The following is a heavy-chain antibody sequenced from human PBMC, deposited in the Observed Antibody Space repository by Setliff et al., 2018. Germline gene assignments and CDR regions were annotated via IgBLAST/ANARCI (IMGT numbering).Heavy chain of an antibody. CDR1: GGSISSHY. J-gene: IGHJ4*02. Sequence: PSETLSLTCTVSGGSISSHYWSWIRQPPGKGLEWIGSIYYSGSTNYNPSLKSRVTISVDTSKNQFSLKLSSVTAADTAVYYCARTDLRYQTDYWGQRTLVTVSS. CDR3: ARTDLRYQTDY. D-gene: IGHD2-2*01. CDR2: IYYSGST. V-gene: IGHV4-59*11.